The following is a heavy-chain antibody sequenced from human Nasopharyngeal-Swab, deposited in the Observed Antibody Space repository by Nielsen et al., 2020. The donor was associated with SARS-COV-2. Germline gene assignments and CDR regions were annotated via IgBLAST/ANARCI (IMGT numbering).Heavy chain of an antibody. J-gene: IGHJ4*02. CDR3: ARDKSVRN. D-gene: IGHD3-22*01. CDR2: ISSSSSYI. V-gene: IGHV3-21*01. Sequence: PGKGLEWVSSISSSSSYIYYADSVKGRFTISRDNAKNSLYLQMNSLRAEDTAVYYCARDKSVRNWGQGTLVTVSS.